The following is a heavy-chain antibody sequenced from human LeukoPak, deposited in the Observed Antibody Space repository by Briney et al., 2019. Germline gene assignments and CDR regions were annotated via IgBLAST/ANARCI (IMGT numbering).Heavy chain of an antibody. CDR1: GYTFTDYY. CDR3: ARDIAAAEDY. CDR2: INPNSGGT. V-gene: IGHV1-2*02. D-gene: IGHD6-13*01. Sequence: ASVKVSYKASGYTFTDYYMHWVRQAPGQGLEWMGWINPNSGGTNYAQKFQGRVTMTRDTSISTAYMELSRLRSDDTSVYYCARDIAAAEDYWGQGTLVTVSS. J-gene: IGHJ4*02.